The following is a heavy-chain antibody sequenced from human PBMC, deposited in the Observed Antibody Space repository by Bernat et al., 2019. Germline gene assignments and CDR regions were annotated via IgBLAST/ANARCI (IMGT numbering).Heavy chain of an antibody. V-gene: IGHV3-48*03. CDR3: ARCTRTSYYYGMDV. J-gene: IGHJ6*02. CDR2: IGSGGRDE. Sequence: EVQLVESGGDLVQPGGSLRLSCAGPGFAFSSYEMNWVRQAPGKGLEWVSYIGSGGRDEYYADSVKGRITISRDKDKNSLYRQMDSLSAEDTAIYYCARCTRTSYYYGMDVWGRGTTVTVSS. D-gene: IGHD1/OR15-1a*01. CDR1: GFAFSSYE.